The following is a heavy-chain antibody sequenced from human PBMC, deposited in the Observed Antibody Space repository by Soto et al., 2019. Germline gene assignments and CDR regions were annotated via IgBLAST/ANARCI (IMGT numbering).Heavy chain of an antibody. J-gene: IGHJ5*02. CDR2: IYPGDSDT. D-gene: IGHD2-2*01. Sequence: GESLNIACTGVVYAFTSYWIAWVRQMPGKGLELMGIIYPGDSDTRYSPSFQGQVTISVDKSISTAYLQWSALKASDTAMYYCARGYCTTTICDPWFDPWGQGTLVTVSS. CDR3: ARGYCTTTICDPWFDP. CDR1: VYAFTSYW. V-gene: IGHV5-51*01.